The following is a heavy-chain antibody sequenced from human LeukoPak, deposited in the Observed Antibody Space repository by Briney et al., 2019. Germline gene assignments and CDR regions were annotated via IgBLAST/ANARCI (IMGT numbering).Heavy chain of an antibody. D-gene: IGHD3-10*01. CDR3: ARDLLLWFGELILDY. V-gene: IGHV3-48*01. Sequence: PGGSLRLSCAASEFTFSSYSMNWVRQAPGKGLEWVSYISSSSSTIYYADSVKGRFTISRDNSKNTLYLQMNSLRAEDTAVYYCARDLLLWFGELILDYWGQGTLVTVSS. CDR1: EFTFSSYS. J-gene: IGHJ4*02. CDR2: ISSSSSTI.